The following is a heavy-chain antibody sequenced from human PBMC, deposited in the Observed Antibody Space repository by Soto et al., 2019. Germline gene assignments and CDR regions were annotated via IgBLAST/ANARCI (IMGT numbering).Heavy chain of an antibody. CDR3: ARHPYYYDSSGTNDAFDI. J-gene: IGHJ3*02. Sequence: PGESLKISCKGSGYSFTSYWISWVRQMPGKGLEWMGRIDPSDSYTNYSPSFQGHVTISADKSISTAYLQWSSLKASDTAMYYCARHPYYYDSSGTNDAFDIWGQGTMVTVSS. CDR2: IDPSDSYT. V-gene: IGHV5-10-1*01. D-gene: IGHD3-22*01. CDR1: GYSFTSYW.